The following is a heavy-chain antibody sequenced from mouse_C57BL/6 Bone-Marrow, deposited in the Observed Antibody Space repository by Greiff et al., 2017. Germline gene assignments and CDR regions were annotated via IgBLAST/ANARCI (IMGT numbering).Heavy chain of an antibody. V-gene: IGHV1-69*01. Sequence: QVQLQQPGAELVMPGASVKLSCKASGYTFTSYWMHWVKQRPGQGLEWIGEIDPSDSYTNYNQKFKGKSTLNVDKSSSTAYMLLSSLTSEDSAVYYCARDDCLYYYAMDYWGQGTSVTVSS. CDR1: GYTFTSYW. D-gene: IGHD2-4*01. CDR3: ARDDCLYYYAMDY. CDR2: IDPSDSYT. J-gene: IGHJ4*01.